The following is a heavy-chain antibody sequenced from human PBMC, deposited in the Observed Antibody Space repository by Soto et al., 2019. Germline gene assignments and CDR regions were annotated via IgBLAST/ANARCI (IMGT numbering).Heavy chain of an antibody. CDR1: GYAFTSYG. CDR3: ARDKYYDFWSGYYTFYYYYYGMDV. CDR2: ISAYNGNT. D-gene: IGHD3-3*01. Sequence: GASVEVSCKASGYAFTSYGISWLRHAPGQGLEWMGWISAYNGNTNYAQKLQGRVTMTTDTSTSTAYMELRSLRSDDTAVYYCARDKYYDFWSGYYTFYYYYYGMDVWGQGTTVT. J-gene: IGHJ6*02. V-gene: IGHV1-18*01.